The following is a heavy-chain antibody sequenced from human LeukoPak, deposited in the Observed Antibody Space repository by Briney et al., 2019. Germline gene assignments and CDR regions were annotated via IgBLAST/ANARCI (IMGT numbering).Heavy chain of an antibody. V-gene: IGHV4-39*07. J-gene: IGHJ4*02. CDR1: GASVSSGSYY. CDR2: INHSGST. CDR3: ARGTMTTVTYYFDY. Sequence: SETLSLTCTVSGASVSSGSYYWSWIRQPPGKGLEWIGEINHSGSTNYNPSLKSRVTISVDTSKNQFSQKLSSVTAADTAVYYCARGTMTTVTYYFDYWGQGTLVTVSS. D-gene: IGHD4-17*01.